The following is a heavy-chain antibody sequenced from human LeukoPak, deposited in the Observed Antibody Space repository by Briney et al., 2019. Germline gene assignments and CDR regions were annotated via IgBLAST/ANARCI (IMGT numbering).Heavy chain of an antibody. Sequence: PGGSLRLSCAASGFTFSSYAMSWVRQAPGKGLEWVSAISGSGDNTYYADSVKGRFAISRDNSRNTVYLQMNSLRADDTAVYYCAKDWAWGWFDPWGQGTLVTVSS. CDR2: ISGSGDNT. CDR3: AKDWAWGWFDP. V-gene: IGHV3-23*01. D-gene: IGHD3-16*01. J-gene: IGHJ5*02. CDR1: GFTFSSYA.